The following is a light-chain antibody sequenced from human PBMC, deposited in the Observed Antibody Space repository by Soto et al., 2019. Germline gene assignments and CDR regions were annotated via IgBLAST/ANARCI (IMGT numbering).Light chain of an antibody. CDR1: QSILYSPNNKKS. V-gene: IGKV4-1*01. Sequence: DIVMTQSPDSMAVSLGERATINCKSSQSILYSPNNKKSLAWYQQKPGQPPKLLIYWSSTRETGVPDRFSGSGLGTDFTYTISSRQDEGGAVYYCQPYYDVPQNFGHGTTVEIK. J-gene: IGKJ1*01. CDR3: QPYYDVPQN. CDR2: WSS.